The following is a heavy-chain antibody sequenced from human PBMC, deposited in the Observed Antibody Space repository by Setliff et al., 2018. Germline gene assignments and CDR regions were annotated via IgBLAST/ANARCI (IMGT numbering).Heavy chain of an antibody. Sequence: WIRQPPGKGLEWVSDINRNGDRTGYADSVKGRFTISRDNAKNSLYLQMNRLRAEDTALYYCAKDRSRDYDDSSGYDHWGQGTLVTVSS. D-gene: IGHD3-22*01. V-gene: IGHV3-20*03. CDR3: AKDRSRDYDDSSGYDH. CDR2: INRNGDRT. J-gene: IGHJ4*02.